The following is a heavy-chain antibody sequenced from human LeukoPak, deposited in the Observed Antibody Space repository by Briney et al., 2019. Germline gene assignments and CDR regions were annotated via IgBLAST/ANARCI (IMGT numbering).Heavy chain of an antibody. CDR2: ITAGGGST. CDR3: VKGRYCGGTSCSYSDC. J-gene: IGHJ4*02. Sequence: PGGSLRLSCVASGFIFSTYGMSWVRRAPEKGLEWVSTITAGGGSTYYADSVKGRFAISRDNSKNTLYLQMNSLRAEDTAIYYCVKGRYCGGTSCSYSDCWGQGTLVTFSS. D-gene: IGHD2-2*01. V-gene: IGHV3-23*01. CDR1: GFIFSTYG.